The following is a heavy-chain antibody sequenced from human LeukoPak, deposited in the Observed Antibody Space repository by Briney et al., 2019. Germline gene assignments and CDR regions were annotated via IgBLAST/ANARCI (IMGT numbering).Heavy chain of an antibody. Sequence: ASVKVSCKASGYTFTSYYMHWVRQAPGQGLEWMGIINPSGGSTSYAQKFQGRVTMTRDMSTSTVYMELSRLRSDDTAVYYCARVSKDRVRAMLVPLTARIYYFDSWGQGTLVTVSS. V-gene: IGHV1-46*01. CDR3: ARVSKDRVRAMLVPLTARIYYFDS. CDR2: INPSGGST. D-gene: IGHD2-2*01. CDR1: GYTFTSYY. J-gene: IGHJ4*02.